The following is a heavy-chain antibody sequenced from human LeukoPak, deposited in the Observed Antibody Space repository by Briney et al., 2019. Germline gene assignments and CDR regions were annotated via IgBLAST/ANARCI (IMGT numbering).Heavy chain of an antibody. D-gene: IGHD3-3*01. CDR3: ARLPWSDFPY. J-gene: IGHJ4*02. CDR1: GFTFSSYA. Sequence: GGSLRLSCAASGFTFSSYAMSWVRQAPGKGLEWVSAIRFSNDNTHYADSVKGRFIVSRDNSKNTVYLQMNSLRAEDTAVYYCARLPWSDFPYWGQGTLVTVSS. V-gene: IGHV3-23*01. CDR2: IRFSNDNT.